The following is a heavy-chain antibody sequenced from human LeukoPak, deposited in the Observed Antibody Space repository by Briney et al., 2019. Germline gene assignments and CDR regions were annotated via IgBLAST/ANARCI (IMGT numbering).Heavy chain of an antibody. CDR2: ISGGGANA. V-gene: IGHV3-23*01. Sequence: GGSLRLSCAASGFPLRSYAMNWVRQAPGKGLEWVSVISGGGANAHYADSVKGRFTISRDNSKSMVFLQMNSLRVEDTAVYYCAKSRRGVIIDESDYWGQGTLVTVSS. J-gene: IGHJ4*02. CDR3: AKSRRGVIIDESDY. D-gene: IGHD3-10*01. CDR1: GFPLRSYA.